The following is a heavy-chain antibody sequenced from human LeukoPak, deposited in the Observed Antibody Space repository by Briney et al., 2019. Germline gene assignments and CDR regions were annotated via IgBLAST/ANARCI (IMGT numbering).Heavy chain of an antibody. Sequence: ASVKVSCKASGYTFSDNYIHWGRQAPGQGLEWMGWINPHSGGTNYGENFQGRVTLTMDTSISTAYMDLSSLISADTAVYYCAREFMRVTAFDIWGQGTMVTVSS. CDR1: GYTFSDNY. D-gene: IGHD2-21*02. CDR2: INPHSGGT. V-gene: IGHV1-2*02. CDR3: AREFMRVTAFDI. J-gene: IGHJ3*02.